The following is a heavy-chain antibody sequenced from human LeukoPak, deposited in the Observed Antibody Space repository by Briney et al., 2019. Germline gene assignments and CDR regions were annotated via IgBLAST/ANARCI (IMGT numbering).Heavy chain of an antibody. J-gene: IGHJ4*02. CDR1: GYTFTSYD. Sequence: ASVKVFCKASGYTFTSYDINWVRQATGQGLEWMGWMNPNSGNTGYAQKFQGRVTMTRNTSISTAYMELSSLRSEDTAVYYCALGYSSSSGRSWDNFDYWGQGTLVTVSS. D-gene: IGHD6-6*01. V-gene: IGHV1-8*01. CDR2: MNPNSGNT. CDR3: ALGYSSSSGRSWDNFDY.